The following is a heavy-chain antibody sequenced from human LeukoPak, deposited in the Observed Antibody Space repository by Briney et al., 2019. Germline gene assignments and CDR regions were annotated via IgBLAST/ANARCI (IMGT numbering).Heavy chain of an antibody. V-gene: IGHV3-30*18. Sequence: GRSLRLSCAASGFTFSSYGMHWVRQAPGKGLEWVAVKSYDGRNKYYADSVKSRFTISRDNSKNTLYLQMNSLRAEDTAVFYCAKDRRPNSYRSSWLDYWGQGTLVTVSS. CDR2: KSYDGRNK. CDR1: GFTFSSYG. J-gene: IGHJ4*02. CDR3: AKDRRPNSYRSSWLDY. D-gene: IGHD6-13*01.